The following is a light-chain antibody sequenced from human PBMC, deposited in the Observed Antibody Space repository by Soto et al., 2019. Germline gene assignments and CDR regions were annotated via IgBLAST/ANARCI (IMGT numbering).Light chain of an antibody. CDR3: QQYNKWPYT. J-gene: IGKJ2*01. V-gene: IGKV3-15*01. Sequence: EIVMTQSPATLSVSPGERATLSCRASLSVSSNLAWYQQKPGQAPRLLIYAASTRAAGIPARFSGSGSGTEFTLTISSLQSEDFAVYYCQQYNKWPYTFGQGTKLEIK. CDR2: AAS. CDR1: LSVSSN.